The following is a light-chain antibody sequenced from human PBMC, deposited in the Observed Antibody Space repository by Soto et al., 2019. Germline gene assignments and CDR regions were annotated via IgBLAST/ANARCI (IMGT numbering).Light chain of an antibody. CDR2: GAS. CDR1: QSVSSN. CDR3: QQYHIWPPWT. Sequence: EIVMTQSPATLSVSPGERATVSCRASQSVSSNLAWYQQRPGQAPRLLMYGASTRADGIPARFTGSGSGTEFTLTISSLQSEDFALYYCQQYHIWPPWTSGQGTKVDIK. V-gene: IGKV3-15*01. J-gene: IGKJ1*01.